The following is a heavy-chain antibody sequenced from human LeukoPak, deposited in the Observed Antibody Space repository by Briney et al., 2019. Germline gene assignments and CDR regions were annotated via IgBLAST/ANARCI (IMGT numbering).Heavy chain of an antibody. CDR3: ARDRGSGHASDY. J-gene: IGHJ4*02. V-gene: IGHV3-21*01. D-gene: IGHD3-10*01. CDR1: GVTFSTSN. Sequence: HGVSLRLSCAASGVTFSTSNMNWVRQAPGKGLEWVSSISSTGSYIYFADSVKGRFTFSRDNAKNSLYLQMNSLRVEDTAVYYCARDRGSGHASDYWGQGTLVTVSS. CDR2: ISSTGSYI.